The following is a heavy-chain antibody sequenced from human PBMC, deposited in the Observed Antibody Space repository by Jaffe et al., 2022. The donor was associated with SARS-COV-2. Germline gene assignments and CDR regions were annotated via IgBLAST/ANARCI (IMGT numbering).Heavy chain of an antibody. Sequence: QVTLKESGPVLVKPTETLTLTCTVSGFSLSNARMGVSWIRQPPGKALEWLAHIFSNDEKSYSTSLKSRLTISKDTSKSQVVLTMTNMDPVDTATYYCARINLAAAGTYYYYGMDVWGQGTTVTVSS. J-gene: IGHJ6*02. CDR3: ARINLAAAGTYYYYGMDV. CDR1: GFSLSNARMG. V-gene: IGHV2-26*01. CDR2: IFSNDEK. D-gene: IGHD6-13*01.